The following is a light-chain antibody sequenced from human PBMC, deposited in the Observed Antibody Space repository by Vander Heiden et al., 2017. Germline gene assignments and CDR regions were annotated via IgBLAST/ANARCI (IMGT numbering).Light chain of an antibody. CDR2: DVS. CDR3: SSYTSSSIVV. V-gene: IGLV2-14*03. Sequence: SVSGSPGQSITISCTGTSSDVGGYNYVSWYQQHPGKAPKLMIYDVSNRPSGVSNRFSGSKSGNTASLTISGLQAEDEADYYCSSYTSSSIVVFGGGTKLTVL. J-gene: IGLJ2*01. CDR1: SSDVGGYNY.